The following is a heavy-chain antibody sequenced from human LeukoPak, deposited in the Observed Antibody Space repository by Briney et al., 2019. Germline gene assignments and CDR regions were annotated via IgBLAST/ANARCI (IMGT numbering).Heavy chain of an antibody. Sequence: ASVKVPCKASGYTFTGYYMHWVRQAPGQGLEWMGIINPSGGSTSYAQKFQGRVTITADESTSTAYMELSSLRSEDTAVYYCARVIGSGYSGYDAGYFDYWGQGTLVTVSS. CDR3: ARVIGSGYSGYDAGYFDY. J-gene: IGHJ4*02. V-gene: IGHV1-46*01. CDR2: INPSGGST. D-gene: IGHD5-12*01. CDR1: GYTFTGYY.